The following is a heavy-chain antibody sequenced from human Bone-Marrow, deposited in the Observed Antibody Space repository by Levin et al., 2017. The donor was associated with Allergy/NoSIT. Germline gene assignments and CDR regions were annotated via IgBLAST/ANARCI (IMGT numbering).Heavy chain of an antibody. D-gene: IGHD4-17*01. Sequence: GGSLRLSCAASGFTFSSYSMNWVRQAPGKALEWVSSISSSSTYIYYADSVKGRFTISRDNAKNSLYLQMDSLRAEDTAVYYCARDRDGDFFKWLDPWGQGTLVTVSS. CDR1: GFTFSSYS. CDR3: ARDRDGDFFKWLDP. CDR2: ISSSSTYI. J-gene: IGHJ5*02. V-gene: IGHV3-21*01.